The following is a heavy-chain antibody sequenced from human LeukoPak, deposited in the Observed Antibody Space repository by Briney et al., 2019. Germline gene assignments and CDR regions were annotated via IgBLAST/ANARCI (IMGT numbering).Heavy chain of an antibody. CDR2: ISAYNGNT. CDR3: ARDVRGYSYGHPGY. V-gene: IGHV1-18*01. Sequence: ASVKVSCKASGYTFTSYGISWVRQAPGQGLEWMGWISAYNGNTNYAQKLQGRVTMTTDTSTSTAYMELRSLRSVDTAVSYCARDVRGYSYGHPGYWGQGTLVTVSS. J-gene: IGHJ4*02. CDR1: GYTFTSYG. D-gene: IGHD5-18*01.